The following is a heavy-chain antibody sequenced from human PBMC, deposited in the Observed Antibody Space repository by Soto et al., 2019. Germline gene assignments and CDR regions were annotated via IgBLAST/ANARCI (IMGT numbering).Heavy chain of an antibody. CDR3: AKDLAHDYGGYYPPNYYYYGMDV. CDR1: GFTFSSYA. CDR2: ISGSGGST. J-gene: IGHJ6*02. D-gene: IGHD4-17*01. Sequence: PGGSLRLSCAASGFTFSSYAMSWVRQAPGKGLEWVSAISGSGGSTYYADSVKGRFTISRDNSKNTLYLQMNSLRAEDTAVYYCAKDLAHDYGGYYPPNYYYYGMDVWGQGTTVTVSS. V-gene: IGHV3-23*01.